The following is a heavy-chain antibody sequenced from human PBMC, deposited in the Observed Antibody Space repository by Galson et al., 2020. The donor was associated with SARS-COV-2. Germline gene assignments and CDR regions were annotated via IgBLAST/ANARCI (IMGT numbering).Heavy chain of an antibody. V-gene: IGHV2-5*02. CDR1: GFSLSTGGVG. D-gene: IGHD2-2*02. Sequence: VSGPTLVKPTQTLTLTCTVSGFSLSTGGVGVGWIRQPPGKALEWLALAYWDDDTRYSPSLKSRLTISKDTSKNQVVLTLANVDPVDTGTYFCAHRAFCNLSNCYTFFDHWGQGALVTVS. J-gene: IGHJ4*02. CDR3: AHRAFCNLSNCYTFFDH. CDR2: AYWDDDT.